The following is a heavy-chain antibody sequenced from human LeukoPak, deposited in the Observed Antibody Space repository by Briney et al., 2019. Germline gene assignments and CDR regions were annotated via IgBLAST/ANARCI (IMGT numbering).Heavy chain of an antibody. V-gene: IGHV3-21*04. J-gene: IGHJ3*01. D-gene: IGHD4-17*01. CDR3: AKSATVTTSALH. Sequence: GGSLRLSCAASEFTFSRYSMNWVRQAPGKGLEWVSYISNSGTYIYYADSVKGRFTISRDNAKKSLYLQMNSLRAEDTAVYYCAKSATVTTSALHWGQGTMVTVSS. CDR1: EFTFSRYS. CDR2: ISNSGTYI.